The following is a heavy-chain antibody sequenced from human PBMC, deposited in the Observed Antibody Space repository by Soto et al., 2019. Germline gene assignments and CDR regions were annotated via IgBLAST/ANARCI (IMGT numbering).Heavy chain of an antibody. CDR1: GFTFSDHY. V-gene: IGHV3-72*01. CDR3: ASSMSAHMVTDSHWNFEL. J-gene: IGHJ2*01. Sequence: EVQLVESGGGLVQPGGSLRLSCAASGFTFSDHYMDWVRQAPGKGLEWVGRTRNRANSYTTEYAASVKGRFSISRDDSRNSLYLHMTRLTTADTAVYSCASSMSAHMVTDSHWNFELWCRGTLVTVSS. D-gene: IGHD2-21*02. CDR2: TRNRANSYTT.